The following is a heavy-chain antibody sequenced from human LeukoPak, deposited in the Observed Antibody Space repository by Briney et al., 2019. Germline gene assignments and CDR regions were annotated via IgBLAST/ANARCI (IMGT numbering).Heavy chain of an antibody. V-gene: IGHV3-74*01. CDR2: INSDGSST. CDR1: GFTFSSYW. D-gene: IGHD6-19*01. CDR3: ARDTMAVPGDFDY. Sequence: GGSLRLSCAASGFTFSSYWMHWVRQAPGKGLLWVSRINSDGSSTTYADSVKGRFTISRDNAKNTLYLQMNSLRAEDTAVYYCARDTMAVPGDFDYWGQGALVTVSS. J-gene: IGHJ4*02.